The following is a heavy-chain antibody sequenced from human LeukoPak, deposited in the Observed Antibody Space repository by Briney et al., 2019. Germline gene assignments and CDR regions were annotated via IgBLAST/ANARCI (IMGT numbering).Heavy chain of an antibody. V-gene: IGHV3-74*01. J-gene: IGHJ5*02. CDR2: INERGSST. CDR3: ARDATSTSYYDILTGYYSYNWFDP. D-gene: IGHD3-9*01. Sequence: GGSLRLSCAASGFTFSNSWLHWVRQAPGKGLVWVSRINERGSSTSYADSVKGRFTISRDNSKNTLYLQMNSLRAEDTAVYYCARDATSTSYYDILTGYYSYNWFDPWGQGTLVTVSS. CDR1: GFTFSNSW.